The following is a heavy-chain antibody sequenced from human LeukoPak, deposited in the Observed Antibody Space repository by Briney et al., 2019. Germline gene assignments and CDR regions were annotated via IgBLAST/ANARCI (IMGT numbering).Heavy chain of an antibody. J-gene: IGHJ6*03. Sequence: PSETLSLTCTVSGGSISSSSYYWGWIRQPPGKGLEWIGSIYYSGSTYYNPSLKSRVTISVDTSKNQFSLKLSSVTAADTAVYYCARGGYCSGGSCYSHMDVWGKGTTVTVPS. CDR3: ARGGYCSGGSCYSHMDV. CDR2: IYYSGST. D-gene: IGHD2-15*01. V-gene: IGHV4-39*07. CDR1: GGSISSSSYY.